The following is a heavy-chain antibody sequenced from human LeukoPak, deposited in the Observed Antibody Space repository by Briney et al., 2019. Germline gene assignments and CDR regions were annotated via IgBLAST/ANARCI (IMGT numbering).Heavy chain of an antibody. CDR1: GYTFTSYY. CDR3: AREKITIFGVVHRRFDP. J-gene: IGHJ5*02. V-gene: IGHV1-46*01. D-gene: IGHD3-3*01. CDR2: INPSGGST. Sequence: ASVKVSCKAFGYTFTSYYMHWVRQAPGQGLEWMGIINPSGGSTSYAQKFQGRVTMTRDMSTSTVYMELSSLRSEDTAVYYCAREKITIFGVVHRRFDPWGQGTLVTVSS.